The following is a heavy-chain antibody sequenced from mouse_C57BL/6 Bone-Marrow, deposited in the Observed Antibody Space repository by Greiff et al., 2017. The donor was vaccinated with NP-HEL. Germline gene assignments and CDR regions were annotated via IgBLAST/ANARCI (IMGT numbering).Heavy chain of an antibody. Sequence: QVQLKQSGAELVKPGASVKLSCKASGYTFTEYTIHWVKQRSGQGLEWIGWFYPGSGSIKYNEKFKDKATLTADKSSSTVYMELSRLTSEDSAVYFCARHKDYYGSSYDYFDDWGQGTTLTVSS. D-gene: IGHD1-1*01. CDR3: ARHKDYYGSSYDYFDD. CDR1: GYTFTEYT. V-gene: IGHV1-62-2*01. CDR2: FYPGSGSI. J-gene: IGHJ2*01.